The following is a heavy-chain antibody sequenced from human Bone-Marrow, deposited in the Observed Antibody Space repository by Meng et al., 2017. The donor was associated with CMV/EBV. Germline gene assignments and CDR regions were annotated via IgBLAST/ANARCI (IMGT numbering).Heavy chain of an antibody. Sequence: SSNSAAWNWIRQSPSRGLEWLGRTYYRSKWYNDYAVSMKSRITINPDTSKNQFSLQLNSVTPEDTAVYYCAREVDYYYDSSGYYPYWGQGTLVTVSS. J-gene: IGHJ4*02. CDR3: AREVDYYYDSSGYYPY. CDR1: SSNSAA. V-gene: IGHV6-1*01. D-gene: IGHD3-22*01. CDR2: TYYRSKWYN.